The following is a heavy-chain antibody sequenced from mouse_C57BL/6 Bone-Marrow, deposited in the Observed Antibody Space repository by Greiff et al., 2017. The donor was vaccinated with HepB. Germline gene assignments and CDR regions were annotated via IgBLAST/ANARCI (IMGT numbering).Heavy chain of an antibody. D-gene: IGHD2-5*01. CDR1: GYTFTSYW. CDR3: AREGIYYSNYDFDY. J-gene: IGHJ2*01. V-gene: IGHV1-69*01. Sequence: QVQLQQPGAELVMPGASMKLSCKASGYTFTSYWMHWVKQRPGQGLEWIGEIDPSDSYTNYNQKFKGKSTLTVDKSSSTAYMQLSSLTSEDSAVYYCAREGIYYSNYDFDYWGQGTTLTVSS. CDR2: IDPSDSYT.